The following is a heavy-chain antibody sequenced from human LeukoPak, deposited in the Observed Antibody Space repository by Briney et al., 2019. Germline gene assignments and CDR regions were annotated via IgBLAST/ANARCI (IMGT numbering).Heavy chain of an antibody. V-gene: IGHV1-24*01. CDR1: GYTLTELS. J-gene: IGHJ5*02. Sequence: ASVKVSCKVSGYTLTELSMHWVRQAPGKGLEWMGGFDPEDGETIYAQKFQGRVTMTEDTSTDTAYMELSSLRSEDTAVYYSATGRYSSSSLNWFDPWGQGTLVTVSS. D-gene: IGHD6-6*01. CDR2: FDPEDGET. CDR3: ATGRYSSSSLNWFDP.